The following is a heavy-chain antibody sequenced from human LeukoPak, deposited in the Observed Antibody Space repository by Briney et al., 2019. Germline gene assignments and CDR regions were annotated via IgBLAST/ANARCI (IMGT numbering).Heavy chain of an antibody. Sequence: GGSLRLSCAASGFTFSDYYMSWIRQAPGKGLEWVSYISSSSSYTNYADSVKGRFTISRDNAKNSLYLQMNSLRAEDTAVYYCARVVVVPAAMLNYFDYWGQGTLVTVSS. J-gene: IGHJ4*02. CDR3: ARVVVVPAAMLNYFDY. D-gene: IGHD2-2*01. V-gene: IGHV3-11*06. CDR1: GFTFSDYY. CDR2: ISSSSSYT.